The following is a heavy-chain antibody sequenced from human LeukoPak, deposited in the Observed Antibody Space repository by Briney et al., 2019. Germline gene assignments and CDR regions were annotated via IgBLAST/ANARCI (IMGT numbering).Heavy chain of an antibody. V-gene: IGHV3-30*03. D-gene: IGHD1-7*01. CDR2: ISYDGSNK. J-gene: IGHJ4*02. Sequence: GGSLRLSCAASGFTFSSYGMHWVRQAPGKGLEWVAVISYDGSNKYYADSVKGRFTISRDNSKNTLYLQMNSLRAEDTAVYYCARDGSNSALDYWGQGTLVIVSS. CDR1: GFTFSSYG. CDR3: ARDGSNSALDY.